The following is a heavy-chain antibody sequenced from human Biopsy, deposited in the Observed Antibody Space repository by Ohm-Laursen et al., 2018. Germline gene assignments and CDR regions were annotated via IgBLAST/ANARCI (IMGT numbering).Heavy chain of an antibody. CDR2: ITVSGASL. CDR1: GFTFSDYY. Sequence: SLRLSCTASGFTFSDYYMSWVRQAPGKGLEWISYITVSGASLYYTDSVKGRFTISRDNAKNSLYLQMNSLRAEDTAVYYCARNLGVTPGYQDYWGQGTLVTVSS. CDR3: ARNLGVTPGYQDY. J-gene: IGHJ4*02. D-gene: IGHD2-2*01. V-gene: IGHV3-11*04.